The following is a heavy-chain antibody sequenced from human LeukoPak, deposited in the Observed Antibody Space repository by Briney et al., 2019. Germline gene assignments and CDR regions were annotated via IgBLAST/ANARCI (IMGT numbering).Heavy chain of an antibody. V-gene: IGHV4-59*01. Sequence: SETLSLTCTVSGGSISSYYWSWLRQPPGKGLEWIGYIYYSGSTNYNPSLKSRVTISVYTSKNQFSLKLSSVTAADTAVYYCARLKYYYDSSGYRAEYFRHWGQGTLVTVSS. CDR1: GGSISSYY. CDR3: ARLKYYYDSSGYRAEYFRH. J-gene: IGHJ1*01. D-gene: IGHD3-22*01. CDR2: IYYSGST.